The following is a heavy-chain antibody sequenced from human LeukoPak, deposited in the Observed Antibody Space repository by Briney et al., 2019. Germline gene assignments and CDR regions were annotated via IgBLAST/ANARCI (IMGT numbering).Heavy chain of an antibody. CDR2: INPNSGGT. J-gene: IGHJ4*02. Sequence: GASVKASCKASGYTFTGYYMHWVRQAPGQGLEWMGWINPNSGGTNYAQKFQGWVTMTRDTSISTAYMELSRLRSDDTAVYYCARDGLIAVAGFDYWGQGTLVTVSS. D-gene: IGHD6-19*01. CDR3: ARDGLIAVAGFDY. CDR1: GYTFTGYY. V-gene: IGHV1-2*04.